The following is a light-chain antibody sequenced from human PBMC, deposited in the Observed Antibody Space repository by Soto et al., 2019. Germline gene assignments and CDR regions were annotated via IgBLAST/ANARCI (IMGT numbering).Light chain of an antibody. CDR1: QTISSW. CDR2: KAS. CDR3: QQLNTLPFT. V-gene: IGKV1-5*03. J-gene: IGKJ1*01. Sequence: DIQMTQSPSTLPASVGDRVTITCRASQTISSWLAWYQQKPGKAPKLLIYKASTLKSGVPSRFSGSGSGTEFTLTISGLLPEDFATYHCQQLNTLPFTFGQGTKVDI.